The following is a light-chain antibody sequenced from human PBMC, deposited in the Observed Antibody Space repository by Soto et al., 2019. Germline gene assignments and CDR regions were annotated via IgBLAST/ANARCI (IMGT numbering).Light chain of an antibody. J-gene: IGKJ1*01. CDR2: AAS. Sequence: DIQMTQSPSSLSASVGDTVTITCRASQNIRNSLHWYQQKPGKAPKLLIFAASNLKSGVPSRFTASGSGTDFTLIISGLQPEDLATYDCQQSYSYIRVFGQGTTVEI. V-gene: IGKV1-39*01. CDR1: QNIRNS. CDR3: QQSYSYIRV.